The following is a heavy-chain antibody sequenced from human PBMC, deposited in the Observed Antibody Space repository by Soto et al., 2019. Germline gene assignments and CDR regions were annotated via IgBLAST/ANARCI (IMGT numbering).Heavy chain of an antibody. CDR3: ARTITEGTYGDYVDYYYYYMDV. D-gene: IGHD4-17*01. CDR1: GYTFTSYG. V-gene: IGHV1-18*01. CDR2: ISAYNGNT. J-gene: IGHJ6*03. Sequence: QVQLVQSGAEVKKPGASVKVSCKASGYTFTSYGISWVRQAPGQGLEWMGWISAYNGNTNYAQKLQGRVTMTTDTSTSTAYMELRSLRSDDTAVYYCARTITEGTYGDYVDYYYYYMDVWGKGTTVTVSS.